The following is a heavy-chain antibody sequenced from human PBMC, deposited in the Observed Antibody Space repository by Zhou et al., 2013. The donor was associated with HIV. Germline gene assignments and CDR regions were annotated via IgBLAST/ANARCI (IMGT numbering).Heavy chain of an antibody. J-gene: IGHJ6*03. CDR3: ARGIVVVPAAIGPYYYMDV. CDR2: IIPISGTP. CDR1: GDTFSSYV. V-gene: IGHV1-69*05. D-gene: IGHD2-2*01. Sequence: QVQLVQSGAEVKKPGSSVKVSCKASGDTFSSYVISWVRQAPGQGLEWMGGIIPISGTPNYAQKLQGRVTITTDESTSTAYMELSSLRSEDTAVYYCARGIVVVPAAIGPYYYMDVWGKGTTVTVSS.